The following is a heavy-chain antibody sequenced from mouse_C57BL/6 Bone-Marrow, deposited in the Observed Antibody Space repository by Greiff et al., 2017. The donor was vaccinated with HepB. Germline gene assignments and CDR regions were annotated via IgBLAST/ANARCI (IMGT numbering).Heavy chain of an antibody. CDR1: GFTFSSYT. CDR2: ISGGGGNT. J-gene: IGHJ3*01. Sequence: EVQGVESGGGLVKPGGSLKLSCAASGFTFSSYTMSWVRQTPEKRLEWVATISGGGGNTYYPDSVKGRFTISRDNAKNTLYLQMSSLRSEDTALYYCAGHKLSPFFAYWGQGTLVTVSA. D-gene: IGHD4-1*01. CDR3: AGHKLSPFFAY. V-gene: IGHV5-9*01.